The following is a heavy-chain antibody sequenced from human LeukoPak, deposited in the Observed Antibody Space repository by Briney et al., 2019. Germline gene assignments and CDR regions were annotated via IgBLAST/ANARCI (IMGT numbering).Heavy chain of an antibody. CDR1: GFTFSSYW. V-gene: IGHV3-74*01. CDR3: ASSPLYGPYAFDI. D-gene: IGHD3-10*01. CDR2: INTDGSST. Sequence: GGSLRLSCAASGFTFSSYWMHWVRQAPGKGLVWVSRINTDGSSTSYADSVKGRFTISRDNAKNTLYLQMNSLRAEDTAVYYCASSPLYGPYAFDIWGQGTMVTVSS. J-gene: IGHJ3*02.